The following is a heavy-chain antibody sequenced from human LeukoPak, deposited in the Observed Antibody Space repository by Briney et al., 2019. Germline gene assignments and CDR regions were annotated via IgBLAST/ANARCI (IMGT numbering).Heavy chain of an antibody. Sequence: GGSLRLSCAASGYTFSSYWMHWVRQAPGKGLVWVSRINSDGSSTPYADSVKGRFTISRDNAKNTLYLQMNSLRVEDTAVYYCVRGPMVGATTLFPFEYWGQGTLVTASS. V-gene: IGHV3-74*01. CDR1: GYTFSSYW. D-gene: IGHD1-26*01. J-gene: IGHJ4*02. CDR2: INSDGSST. CDR3: VRGPMVGATTLFPFEY.